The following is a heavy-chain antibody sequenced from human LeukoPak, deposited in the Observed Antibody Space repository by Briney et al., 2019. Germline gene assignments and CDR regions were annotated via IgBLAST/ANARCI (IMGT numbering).Heavy chain of an antibody. CDR2: IYYSGST. V-gene: IGHV4-39*07. CDR3: ARCPVGSNYYFYMDV. D-gene: IGHD2-2*01. Sequence: SETLSLTCTVSGGSISSSSYYWGWIRQPPGKGLEWIGSIYYSGSTYYNPSLKSRVTISVDTSKNQFSLKLSSVTAADTAVYYCARCPVGSNYYFYMDVWGKGTTVTVSS. CDR1: GGSISSSSYY. J-gene: IGHJ6*03.